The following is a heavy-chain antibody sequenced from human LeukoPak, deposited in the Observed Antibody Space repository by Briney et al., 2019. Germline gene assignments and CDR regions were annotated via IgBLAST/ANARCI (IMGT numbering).Heavy chain of an antibody. CDR2: INTDGSST. CDR1: GFTFSSYW. CDR3: ARDPYYYDSSGYYPGLDY. V-gene: IGHV3-74*01. D-gene: IGHD3-22*01. J-gene: IGHJ4*02. Sequence: GGSLRLSCAASGFTFSSYWMHWVRQAPGKGLVWASRINTDGSSTSYADSVKGRFTISRDNAKNTLYLQMNSLRAEDTAVYYCARDPYYYDSSGYYPGLDYWGQGTLVTVSS.